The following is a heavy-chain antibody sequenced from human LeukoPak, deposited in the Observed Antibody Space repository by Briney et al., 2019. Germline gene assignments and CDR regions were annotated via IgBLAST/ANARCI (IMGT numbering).Heavy chain of an antibody. CDR1: GFSLSIYD. D-gene: IGHD2-15*01. CDR3: ARERSYCSGATCSLDL. Sequence: GGSLRLSCAASGFSLSIYDMVWVRPAPGKGLEWIASTGLSSSYIGYADSVKGRFTISRDNGENSVYLQMNSLRAEDTAVYFCARERSYCSGATCSLDLWGQGTLVTVSS. V-gene: IGHV3-21*01. J-gene: IGHJ5*02. CDR2: TGLSSSYI.